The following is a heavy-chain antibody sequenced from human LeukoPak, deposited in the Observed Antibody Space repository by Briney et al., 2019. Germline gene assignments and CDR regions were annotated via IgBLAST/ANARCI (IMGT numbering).Heavy chain of an antibody. CDR1: GGSISSYY. J-gene: IGHJ4*02. CDR3: ARGFSAYYYDSSGYYCDY. CDR2: IYYSGST. V-gene: IGHV4-59*01. Sequence: SETLSLTRTVSGGSISSYYWSWIRQPPGKGLEWIGYIYYSGSTNYNPSLKSRVTISVDTSKNQFSLKLSSVTAADTAVYYCARGFSAYYYDSSGYYCDYWGQGTLVTVSS. D-gene: IGHD3-22*01.